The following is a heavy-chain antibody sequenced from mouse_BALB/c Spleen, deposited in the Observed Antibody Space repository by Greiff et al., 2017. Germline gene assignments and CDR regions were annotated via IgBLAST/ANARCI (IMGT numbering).Heavy chain of an antibody. CDR1: GFTFSSFG. D-gene: IGHD1-1*01. CDR2: ISSGSSTI. Sequence: EVHLVESGGGLVQPGGSRKLSCAASGFTFSSFGMHWVRQAPEKGLEWVAYISSGSSTIYYADTVKGRFTISRDNPKNTLFLQMSSLRSEDTAVYYCARDYYGSGSFAYWGQGTLVTVSA. V-gene: IGHV5-17*02. J-gene: IGHJ3*01. CDR3: ARDYYGSGSFAY.